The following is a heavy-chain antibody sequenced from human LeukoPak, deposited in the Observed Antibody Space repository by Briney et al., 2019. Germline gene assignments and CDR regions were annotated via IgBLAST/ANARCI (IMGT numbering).Heavy chain of an antibody. D-gene: IGHD6-13*01. Sequence: PGGSLRLSCSASGFTFSSYETNWVRQAPGKGLEWVSSISSGAASIYYTDSVQGRFTISRDNAKNSLYLQMNSLRAEDTAVYYCARVGALSSSWLLYWGQGALVTVSS. V-gene: IGHV3-48*03. CDR3: ARVGALSSSWLLY. CDR2: ISSGAASI. CDR1: GFTFSSYE. J-gene: IGHJ4*02.